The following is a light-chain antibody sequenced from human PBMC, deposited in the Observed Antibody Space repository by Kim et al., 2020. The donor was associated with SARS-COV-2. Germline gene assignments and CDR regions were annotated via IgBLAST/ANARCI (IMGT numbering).Light chain of an antibody. Sequence: QSVLTQPPSVSGAPGQGVTISCTGSSSNIGSGFDVHWYQQLPGTAPKLLIYGNNNRPSGVPDRFSGSKSGTSASLAISGLQADDEADYYCQSYDSSLGASVFGGGTKVTVL. CDR1: SSNIGSGFD. CDR3: QSYDSSLGASV. V-gene: IGLV1-40*01. CDR2: GNN. J-gene: IGLJ2*01.